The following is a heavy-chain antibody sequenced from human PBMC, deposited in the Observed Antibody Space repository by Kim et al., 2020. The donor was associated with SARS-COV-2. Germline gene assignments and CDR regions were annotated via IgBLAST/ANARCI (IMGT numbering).Heavy chain of an antibody. CDR1: GGSIRSGGKF. V-gene: IGHV4-31*03. CDR2: ISYSGNS. J-gene: IGHJ4*02. D-gene: IGHD2-2*01. Sequence: SETLSLTCSVSGGSIRSGGKFWTWIRQHPAKGLEWIGYISYSGNSHYSPSLRSRVSISLQTSENQFSLELTSVTAADTAVYYCASGQPLDSWGPGILVTV. CDR3: ASGQPLDS.